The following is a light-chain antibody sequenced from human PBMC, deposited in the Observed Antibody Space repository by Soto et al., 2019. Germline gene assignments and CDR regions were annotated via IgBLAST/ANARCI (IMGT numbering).Light chain of an antibody. CDR3: QQYNTYSPLT. CDR1: QSISGW. Sequence: DIQMTQSPSTLSASVGDRVTSTCRASQSISGWLAWYQQKPGRAPKLLIYDASSLESGVPSRFSGSGSGTVFTLTISSLQPDDFATYCCQQYNTYSPLTFGQGTRLEIK. V-gene: IGKV1-5*01. CDR2: DAS. J-gene: IGKJ2*01.